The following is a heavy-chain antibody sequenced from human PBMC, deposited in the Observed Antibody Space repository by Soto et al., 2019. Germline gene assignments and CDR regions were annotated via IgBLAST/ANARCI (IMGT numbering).Heavy chain of an antibody. CDR3: ARQYPLY. V-gene: IGHV4-39*01. Sequence: SETLSLTCTVSGGSISSSSSYYWGWIRQPPGKGLEWIGSIYYSGSTYYNPSLKSRVTISVDTSKNQFSLKLSSVTAADTAVYYCARQYPLYWGQGTLVTAPQ. CDR1: GGSISSSSSYY. CDR2: IYYSGST. J-gene: IGHJ4*02.